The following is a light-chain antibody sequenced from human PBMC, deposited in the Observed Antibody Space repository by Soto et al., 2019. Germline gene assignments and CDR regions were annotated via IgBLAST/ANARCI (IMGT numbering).Light chain of an antibody. Sequence: DIVLTQSPLSLPVTPGEPASISCRSRQSLLHRNGYNYLDWYLQKPGQSPQLLIYLGSNRASGVPDRFSGSGSCTDFTLKISRVEAEDVGIYYCVQALQSTLSFGGGTKVELK. V-gene: IGKV2-28*01. CDR1: QSLLHRNGYNY. CDR2: LGS. J-gene: IGKJ4*01. CDR3: VQALQSTLS.